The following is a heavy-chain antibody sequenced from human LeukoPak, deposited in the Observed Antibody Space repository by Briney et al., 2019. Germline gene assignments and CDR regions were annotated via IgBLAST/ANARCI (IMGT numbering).Heavy chain of an antibody. V-gene: IGHV3-7*01. J-gene: IGHJ4*02. CDR2: IEQDGSDI. CDR3: ARVTAWGYFDY. Sequence: GGSLRLSCAASGFTFSDYWMTWFRQAPGKGPERVASIEQDGSDIQYVDFVKGRFTISRDNGRNSVYLQMNSLRVEDTAVHYCARVTAWGYFDYWGQGTLVSVSS. D-gene: IGHD1-26*01. CDR1: GFTFSDYW.